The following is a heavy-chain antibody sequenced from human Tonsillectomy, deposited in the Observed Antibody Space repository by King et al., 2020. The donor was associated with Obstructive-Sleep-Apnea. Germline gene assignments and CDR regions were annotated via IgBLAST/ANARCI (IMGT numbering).Heavy chain of an antibody. CDR1: GDSIRSYY. CDR2: IFYSGST. Sequence: QLQESGPGLVKPSETLSLTCTVSGDSIRSYYWSWIRQPPGKGLEWIGYIFYSGSTNYNPSLKSRVTISLDTSKNQFSLKLSSVTAADTAVYYCARDLMGLRGGYYFDYWGQGSLVTVS. V-gene: IGHV4-59*01. J-gene: IGHJ4*02. D-gene: IGHD5-12*01. CDR3: ARDLMGLRGGYYFDY.